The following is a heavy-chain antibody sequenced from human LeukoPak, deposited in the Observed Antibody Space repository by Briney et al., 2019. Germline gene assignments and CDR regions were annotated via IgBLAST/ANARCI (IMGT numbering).Heavy chain of an antibody. V-gene: IGHV4-59*01. Sequence: SETLSLTCTVSGGSISSYYWSWIRQPPGKGLEWIGYIYYSGSTNYNPSLKSRVTISVDTSKNQFSLKLSSVTAADTAVYYCARGVLRGQTLDYWGQGTLVTVSS. CDR3: ARGVLRGQTLDY. D-gene: IGHD1-26*01. CDR1: GGSISSYY. J-gene: IGHJ4*02. CDR2: IYYSGST.